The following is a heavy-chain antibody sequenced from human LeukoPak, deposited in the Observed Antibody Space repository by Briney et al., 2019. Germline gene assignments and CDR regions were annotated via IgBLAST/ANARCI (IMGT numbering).Heavy chain of an antibody. V-gene: IGHV3-66*01. CDR3: ARALDGGPTS. D-gene: IGHD4-23*01. J-gene: IGHJ4*02. CDR1: GFTFSSYW. Sequence: GGSLRLSCAASGFTFSSYWMSWVRQAPGKGLEWVSVIYSGGSTYYADSVKGRFTISRDNSKNTLYLQMNSLRAEDAAVYYCARALDGGPTSWGQGTLVTVSS. CDR2: IYSGGST.